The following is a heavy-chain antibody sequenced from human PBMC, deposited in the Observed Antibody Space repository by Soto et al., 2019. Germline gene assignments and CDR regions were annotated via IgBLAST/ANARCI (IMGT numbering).Heavy chain of an antibody. CDR3: EKDFLALSIAARPDAFDI. CDR2: ISGSGGIT. D-gene: IGHD6-6*01. CDR1: GFTFSSYA. Sequence: GGSLRLSCAASGFTFSSYAMSCVRQAPGKGLEWVSAISGSGGITYYADSVNGRFTISIDNSKNALYLQMNSLRAEYTAVYYCEKDFLALSIAARPDAFDIWGQGTMVTVSS. V-gene: IGHV3-23*01. J-gene: IGHJ3*02.